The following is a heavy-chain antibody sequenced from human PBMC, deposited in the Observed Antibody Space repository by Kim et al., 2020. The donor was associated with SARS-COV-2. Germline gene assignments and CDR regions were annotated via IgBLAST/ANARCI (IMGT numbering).Heavy chain of an antibody. D-gene: IGHD1-1*01. CDR3: ATVSRNDAYFQY. Sequence: SVKVSCKASGGTFSKHVLSWVRQAPGQGLEWMGGIIPIFDKANYAEKFQGRVTITADESTSTAYMELSSLRYDDSAVYYCATVSRNDAYFQYWGQGTLV. J-gene: IGHJ1*01. CDR1: GGTFSKHV. V-gene: IGHV1-69*13. CDR2: IIPIFDKA.